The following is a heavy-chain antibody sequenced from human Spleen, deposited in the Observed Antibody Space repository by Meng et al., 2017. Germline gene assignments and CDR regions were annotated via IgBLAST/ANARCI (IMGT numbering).Heavy chain of an antibody. CDR1: GYSFASYW. D-gene: IGHD6-19*01. CDR2: IYPGDSDT. CDR3: ARRMAVAGYYFDY. Sequence: GESLKISCKGSGYSFASYWIAWVRQMPGIGLEWMGIIYPGDSDTRYSPSFQGQVTISADKSINTAYLQWSSLKASDTAIYYCARRMAVAGYYFDYWGQGTLVTVSS. J-gene: IGHJ4*02. V-gene: IGHV5-51*01.